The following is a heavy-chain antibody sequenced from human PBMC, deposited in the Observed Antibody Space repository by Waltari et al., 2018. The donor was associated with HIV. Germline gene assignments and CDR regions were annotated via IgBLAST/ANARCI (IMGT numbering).Heavy chain of an antibody. Sequence: QVQLVQSGAEVKKPGASVKVSCKASGYTFTSYYMHWVRQAPGQGLEWMGLIHPSGGSTSYAQKFQGRVTMTRDTSTSTVYMELSSLRSEDTAVYYCARARIAAAGTDTFDIWGQGTMVTVSS. CDR3: ARARIAAAGTDTFDI. V-gene: IGHV1-46*01. J-gene: IGHJ3*02. CDR2: IHPSGGST. D-gene: IGHD6-13*01. CDR1: GYTFTSYY.